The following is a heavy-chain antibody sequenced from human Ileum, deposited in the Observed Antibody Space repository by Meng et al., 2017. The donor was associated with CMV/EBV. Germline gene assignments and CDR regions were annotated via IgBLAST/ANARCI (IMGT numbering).Heavy chain of an antibody. CDR3: VRLTGNSWLDY. J-gene: IGHJ4*02. CDR2: TYYRSKWFN. D-gene: IGHD6-13*01. CDR1: GDSVSSTTVT. V-gene: IGHV6-1*01. Sequence: QVQLQQSGPGLVKTSQTLLLTCAISGDSVSSTTVTWNWIRQSPSRGLEWLGRTYYRSKWFNDYALSVRGRITINPDISKNQLSLQLNSVTPEDTAVYYCVRLTGNSWLDYWGRGTLVTSPQ.